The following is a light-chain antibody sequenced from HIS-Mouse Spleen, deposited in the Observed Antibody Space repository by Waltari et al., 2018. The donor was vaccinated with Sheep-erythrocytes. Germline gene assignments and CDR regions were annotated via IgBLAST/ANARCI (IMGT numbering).Light chain of an antibody. V-gene: IGKV1D-13*01. J-gene: IGKJ1*01. CDR3: QQFNNYPRT. CDR2: DAS. CDR1: QGISSA. Sequence: AIQLTQSPSSLSASVGDRVTITCRASQGISSALAWYQQKPGKATKLLIYDASSLESGVPSRFSGSGSVTDFTLTISSLQPEDFATYYCQQFNNYPRTFGQGTKVEIK.